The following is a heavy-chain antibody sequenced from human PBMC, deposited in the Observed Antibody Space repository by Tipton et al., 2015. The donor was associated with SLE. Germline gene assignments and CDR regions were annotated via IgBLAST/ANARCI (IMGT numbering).Heavy chain of an antibody. V-gene: IGHV4-39*07. CDR1: GGSITSESHY. J-gene: IGHJ5*01. Sequence: TLSLTCTVSGGSITSESHYWAWIRQTPGKGLEWIGNSFYSGSTYYNPSLKSRVTISVASSKNRCSLRLTSLTAADTAVYFCARQMSPGLAEGLDSWGQGILVTVSS. CDR3: ARQMSPGLAEGLDS. CDR2: SFYSGST. D-gene: IGHD5-24*01.